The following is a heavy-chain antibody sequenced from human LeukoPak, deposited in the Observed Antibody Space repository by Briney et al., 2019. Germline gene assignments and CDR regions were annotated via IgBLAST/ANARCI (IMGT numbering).Heavy chain of an antibody. D-gene: IGHD4-17*01. V-gene: IGHV3-21*01. CDR1: GFSIKTYS. CDR3: ARLRDTVTSASDY. Sequence: GGSLRLSCAASGFSIKTYSMTWVRQAPGKGLEWVSTISSSGGYIYYADSVKGRFTISRDTAKNSLYLQMNSLRVEDTAVYNCARLRDTVTSASDYWGQGTLVTVSS. J-gene: IGHJ4*02. CDR2: ISSSGGYI.